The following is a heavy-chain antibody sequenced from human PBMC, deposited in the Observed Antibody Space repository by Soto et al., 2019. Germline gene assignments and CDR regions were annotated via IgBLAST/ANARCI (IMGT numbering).Heavy chain of an antibody. CDR1: SCSISDSG. V-gene: IGHV4-59*08. CDR2: SYYTGST. CDR3: ARHETLHGDYDH. J-gene: IGHJ4*02. Sequence: EPLSLTCTDHSCSISDSGWSCLRQPPGKGLEWIGYSYYTGSTNYDPSLKSRVTILVDTSKNQFSLKLGSVTAADTAVYYCARHETLHGDYDHWGQGTLVTVS. D-gene: IGHD4-17*01.